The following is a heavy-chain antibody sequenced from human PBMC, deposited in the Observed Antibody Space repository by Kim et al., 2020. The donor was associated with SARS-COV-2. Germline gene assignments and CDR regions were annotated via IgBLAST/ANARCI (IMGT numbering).Heavy chain of an antibody. Sequence: LKSRVTISVETSKNQFSLKLSSVTAADTAVYYCARDVAAAGTYYYYGMDVWGQGTTVTVSS. CDR3: ARDVAAAGTYYYYGMDV. V-gene: IGHV4-31*02. D-gene: IGHD6-13*01. J-gene: IGHJ6*02.